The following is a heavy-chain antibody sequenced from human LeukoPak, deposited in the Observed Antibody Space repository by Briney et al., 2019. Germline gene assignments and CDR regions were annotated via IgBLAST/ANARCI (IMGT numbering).Heavy chain of an antibody. CDR2: ISYDGSNK. D-gene: IGHD5-18*01. J-gene: IGHJ4*02. CDR1: GFTFSSYG. Sequence: GGSLRLSCAASGFTFSSYGMHWVRQAPGKGLEWVAVISYDGSNKYYADSVKGRFTISRDNSKNTLYLQMNSLRAEDTAVYYCAKVMWIAAMVTFLDYWGQGTLVTVSS. CDR3: AKVMWIAAMVTFLDY. V-gene: IGHV3-30*18.